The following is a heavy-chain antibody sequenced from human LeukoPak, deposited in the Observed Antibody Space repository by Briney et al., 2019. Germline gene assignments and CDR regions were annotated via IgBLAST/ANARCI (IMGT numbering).Heavy chain of an antibody. CDR2: INHSGST. V-gene: IGHV4-34*01. CDR3: ARDIAYYDSSGGPNWFDP. J-gene: IGHJ5*02. CDR1: GGSFSGYY. Sequence: PSETLSLTCAVYGGSFSGYYWSWIRQPPGKGLEWIGEINHSGSTNYNPSLKSRVTISVDTSKNQFSLKLSSVTAADTAVYYCARDIAYYDSSGGPNWFDPWGQGTLVTVSS. D-gene: IGHD3-22*01.